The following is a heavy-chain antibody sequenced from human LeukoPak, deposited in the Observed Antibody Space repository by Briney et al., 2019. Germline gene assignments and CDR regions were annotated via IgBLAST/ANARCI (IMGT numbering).Heavy chain of an antibody. V-gene: IGHV3-23*01. Sequence: GGSLRLSCAASGFTFNSYGMSWVRQAPGKGLEWVSAISGSGGSTYYADSVKGRFTISRDNSKNTLYLQMNSLRAEDTAVYYCAKDYGDYVYYFDYWGQGTLVTVSS. D-gene: IGHD4-17*01. J-gene: IGHJ4*02. CDR2: ISGSGGST. CDR3: AKDYGDYVYYFDY. CDR1: GFTFNSYG.